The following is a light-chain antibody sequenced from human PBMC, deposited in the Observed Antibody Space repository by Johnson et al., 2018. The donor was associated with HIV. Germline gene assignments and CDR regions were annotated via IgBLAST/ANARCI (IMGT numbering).Light chain of an antibody. V-gene: IGLV1-51*01. Sequence: QSVLTQPPSVSAAPGQKVTISCSGSSSNIGNNYVSWYQQLPGTAPKLLIYDNNKRPSGIPDRFSGSKSGTSATLCITGLQTGDEADYYCGTWDSSLSAGVVGTGTKVTV. J-gene: IGLJ1*01. CDR2: DNN. CDR3: GTWDSSLSAGV. CDR1: SSNIGNNY.